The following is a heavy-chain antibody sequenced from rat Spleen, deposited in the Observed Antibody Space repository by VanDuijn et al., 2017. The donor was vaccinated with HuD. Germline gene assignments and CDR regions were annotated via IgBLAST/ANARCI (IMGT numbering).Heavy chain of an antibody. Sequence: EVQLVESGGGLVQPGRSMKLSCAASGFTFNRYWMYWVRQAPGKGLEWVSSIDTDGSRTYYPDSVRGRLTLSRDNAENSAYLQMNSLWSEDTATYYCASLNWEDYFDYWGQGVMVTVSS. J-gene: IGHJ2*01. CDR1: GFTFNRYW. CDR2: IDTDGSRT. CDR3: ASLNWEDYFDY. D-gene: IGHD5-1*01. V-gene: IGHV5-58*01.